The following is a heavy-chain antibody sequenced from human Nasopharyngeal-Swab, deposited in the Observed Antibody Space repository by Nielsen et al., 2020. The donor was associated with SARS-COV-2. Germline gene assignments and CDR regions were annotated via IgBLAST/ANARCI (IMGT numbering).Heavy chain of an antibody. CDR2: MNPNSGNT. CDR1: GGTFSSYA. Sequence: ASVKVSCKASGGTFSSYAINWVRQATGQGLEWMGWMNPNSGNTGYAQKFQGRVTMTRNTSISTAYMELSSLRSEDTAVYYCARGPTYYDFWSGYYRGGMDVWGQGTTVTVSS. V-gene: IGHV1-8*02. D-gene: IGHD3-3*01. J-gene: IGHJ6*02. CDR3: ARGPTYYDFWSGYYRGGMDV.